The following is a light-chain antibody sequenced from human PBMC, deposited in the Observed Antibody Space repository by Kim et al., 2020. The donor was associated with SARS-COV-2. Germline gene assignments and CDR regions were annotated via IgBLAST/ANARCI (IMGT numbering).Light chain of an antibody. CDR2: NND. CDR1: SSNIGSNY. CDR3: AAWDTSLSGFYV. Sequence: QSVLTQPPSVSGTPGQRVTLSCSGSSSNIGSNYVFWYQQFPGTAPKLLIYNNDQRPSGVTDRFSGSKSGTSASLAISGLRSEDESDYYCAAWDTSLSGFYVFGTGTKVTVL. J-gene: IGLJ1*01. V-gene: IGLV1-47*01.